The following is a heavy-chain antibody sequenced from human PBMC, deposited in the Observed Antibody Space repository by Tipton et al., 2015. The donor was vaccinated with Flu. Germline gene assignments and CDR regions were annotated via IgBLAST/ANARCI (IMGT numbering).Heavy chain of an antibody. J-gene: IGHJ4*02. CDR1: GFTFSGYG. Sequence: SLRLSCTASGFTFSGYGMHWVRQAPGKGLQWVSVIYKSGSTYYADSVKGRFTISRDNSKNTLSLQVDSLRNEDTAVYYCARGPHDFNGFHSWGQGTLVTVSS. V-gene: IGHV3-53*01. D-gene: IGHD3/OR15-3a*01. CDR2: IYKSGST. CDR3: ARGPHDFNGFHS.